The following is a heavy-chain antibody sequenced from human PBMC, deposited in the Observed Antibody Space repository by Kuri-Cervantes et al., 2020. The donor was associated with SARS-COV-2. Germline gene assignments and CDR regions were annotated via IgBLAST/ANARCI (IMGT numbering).Heavy chain of an antibody. Sequence: ETLSLTCAASGFTFSSYAMSWVRQAPGKGLEWVSAISGSGGSTYYADSVKGRFTISRDNSKNTLYLRMNSLRAEDTAVYYCAKDREDIVVVPAAHSPDAFDIWGQGTLVT. D-gene: IGHD2-2*01. CDR1: GFTFSSYA. CDR3: AKDREDIVVVPAAHSPDAFDI. J-gene: IGHJ3*02. V-gene: IGHV3-23*01. CDR2: ISGSGGST.